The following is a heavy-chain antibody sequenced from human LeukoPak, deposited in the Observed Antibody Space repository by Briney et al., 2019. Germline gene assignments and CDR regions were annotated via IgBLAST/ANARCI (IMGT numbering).Heavy chain of an antibody. J-gene: IGHJ4*02. V-gene: IGHV3-7*01. CDR3: ARDIFDF. CDR1: GLTFSNCR. CDR2: IKEDGTET. Sequence: GTSLRLSCVVSGLTFSNCRMTWVRQAPGRGLEWVANIKEDGTETSYVGSVKGRFTISRDNAKNSLYLQMNSLRDEDTAVYYCARDIFDFWGQGTLVTVSS.